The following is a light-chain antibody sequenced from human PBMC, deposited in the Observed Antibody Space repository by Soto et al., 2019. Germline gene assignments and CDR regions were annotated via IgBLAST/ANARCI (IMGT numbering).Light chain of an antibody. Sequence: QSALTQPASVSGSPGQSLTLSRTGTSSDVGSYNYVSWYQQHPGEVPKLIIFNVNNRPSGVSNRFSGSKSGNTASLTISGLQAEDEADYYCSSFTSSTTYVFGTGTRSPS. CDR3: SSFTSSTTYV. CDR2: NVN. V-gene: IGLV2-14*01. CDR1: SSDVGSYNY. J-gene: IGLJ1*01.